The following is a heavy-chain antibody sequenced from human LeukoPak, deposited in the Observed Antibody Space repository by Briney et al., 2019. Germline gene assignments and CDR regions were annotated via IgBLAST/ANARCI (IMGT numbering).Heavy chain of an antibody. Sequence: GGSLRLSCAASGFTFSSYAMSWVRQAPGKGLEWVSAISASGGGTYYADSAKGRFTISRDNSKNTLYLQMNSLRAEDTAVYYCARNSGSYYFDYWGQGTLVTVSS. V-gene: IGHV3-23*01. CDR3: ARNSGSYYFDY. J-gene: IGHJ4*02. CDR2: ISASGGGT. D-gene: IGHD1-26*01. CDR1: GFTFSSYA.